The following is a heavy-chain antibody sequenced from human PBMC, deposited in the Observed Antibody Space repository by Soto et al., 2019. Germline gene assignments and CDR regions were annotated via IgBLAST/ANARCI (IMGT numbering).Heavy chain of an antibody. CDR2: INSDGSST. Sequence: GGSLRLSCAASGFTFSSYWMHWVRQAPGKGLVWVSRINSDGSSTSYADSVKGRFTISRDNAKNTLYLQMNSLRAEDTAVYYCARVKGGGDYFSYSYAFDIWGQGTMVTVSS. D-gene: IGHD4-17*01. J-gene: IGHJ3*02. CDR3: ARVKGGGDYFSYSYAFDI. V-gene: IGHV3-74*01. CDR1: GFTFSSYW.